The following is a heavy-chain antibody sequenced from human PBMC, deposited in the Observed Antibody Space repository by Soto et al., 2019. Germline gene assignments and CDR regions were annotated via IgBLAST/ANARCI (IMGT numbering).Heavy chain of an antibody. J-gene: IGHJ4*02. D-gene: IGHD2-15*01. CDR1: GFTFSSYA. Sequence: SGGSLRLSCAASGFTFSSYAMSWVRQAPGKGLEWVSAISGSGGSTYYADSVKGRFTISRDNSKNTLYLQMNSLRAEDTAVYYCAKGTIVVVVAANDYWGQGTLVTVSS. CDR3: AKGTIVVVVAANDY. CDR2: ISGSGGST. V-gene: IGHV3-23*01.